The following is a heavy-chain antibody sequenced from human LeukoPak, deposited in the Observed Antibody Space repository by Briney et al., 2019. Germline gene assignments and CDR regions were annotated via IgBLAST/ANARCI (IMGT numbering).Heavy chain of an antibody. CDR3: ARDPPGSMGDALDI. D-gene: IGHD1-26*01. CDR2: IYYSGST. CDR1: GDSISSGGYY. J-gene: IGHJ3*02. V-gene: IGHV4-61*08. Sequence: PSETLSLTCTVSGDSISSGGYYWSWIRQHPGKGLEWIGYIYYSGSTYYNPSLKSRVTISVDTSKNQFSLKLSSVAAADTAVYYCARDPPGSMGDALDIWGQGTVVTVSS.